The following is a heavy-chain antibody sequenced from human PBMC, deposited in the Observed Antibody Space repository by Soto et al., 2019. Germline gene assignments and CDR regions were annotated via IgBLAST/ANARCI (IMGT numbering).Heavy chain of an antibody. CDR2: IYYLGNT. CDR3: ATKVSGNTMFDY. J-gene: IGHJ4*02. Sequence: QVQLQESGPGLVKPSETLSLTCTVSGGSVSSGSHYWSWIRQPPGKGLEWIGHIYYLGNTNYNASLKSRVTLSIDTSRNRFSWKLSPVTTADTAVYYCATKVSGNTMFDYWGQGTLVNVSS. CDR1: GGSVSSGSHY. D-gene: IGHD2-8*01. V-gene: IGHV4-61*01.